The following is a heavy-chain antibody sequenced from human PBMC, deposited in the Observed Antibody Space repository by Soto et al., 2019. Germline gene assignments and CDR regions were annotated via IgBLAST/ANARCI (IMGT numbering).Heavy chain of an antibody. J-gene: IGHJ4*02. V-gene: IGHV4-59*01. CDR2: VYNGGST. D-gene: IGHD1-1*01. CDR1: ARSLSSKY. Sequence: SQTLSLSGNVSARSLSSKYLSWIRQPPGKGLEWIGYVYNGGSTNYNPPLKSRVTISEDTSKSQFSLKVNSMTAADTAVYYCARYRREAVAGYTLDNWGQGILVTVSS. CDR3: ARYRREAVAGYTLDN.